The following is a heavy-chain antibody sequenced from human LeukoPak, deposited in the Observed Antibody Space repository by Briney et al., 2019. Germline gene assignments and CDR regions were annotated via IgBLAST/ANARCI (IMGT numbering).Heavy chain of an antibody. CDR1: GFTFSSYG. CDR2: IWYDGSNK. J-gene: IGHJ5*02. Sequence: GGPLRLSCAASGFTFSSYGMHWVRQAPGKGLEWVAIIWYDGSNKYYADSVKGRFTISRDNSKNTLYLQMNSLRADDTAVYYCAKTQGYYDAWGQGALVTVSS. CDR3: AKTQGYYDA. D-gene: IGHD2-15*01. V-gene: IGHV3-33*06.